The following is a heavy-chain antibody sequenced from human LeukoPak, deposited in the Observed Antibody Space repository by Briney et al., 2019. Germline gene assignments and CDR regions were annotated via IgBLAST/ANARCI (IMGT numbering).Heavy chain of an antibody. D-gene: IGHD3-10*01. J-gene: IGHJ6*03. CDR1: GFTFSSCG. CDR3: AKDQGYYGSGSYYMDV. CDR2: ISGSGGST. Sequence: PGGTLRLSCAASGFTFSSCGMSRVRQAPGKGLEWVSAISGSGGSTYYADSVKGRFTISRDNSKNTLYLQMNSLRAEDTAVYYCAKDQGYYGSGSYYMDVWGKGTTVTISS. V-gene: IGHV3-23*01.